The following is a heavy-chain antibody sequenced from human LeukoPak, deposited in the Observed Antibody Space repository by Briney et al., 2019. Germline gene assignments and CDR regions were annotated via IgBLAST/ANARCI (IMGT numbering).Heavy chain of an antibody. Sequence: GGSLRLSCAASGFTFSICDMHWVRQPTGKGLEWVSCTDTGGDKDYAGSVEGRFTISRDIAKNSLFLQMSSLRAEDTAVYYCARDYSNAWNYFDNWGQGTLVTVSS. V-gene: IGHV3-13*04. CDR1: GFTFSICD. CDR3: ARDYSNAWNYFDN. D-gene: IGHD6-19*01. CDR2: TDTGGDK. J-gene: IGHJ4*02.